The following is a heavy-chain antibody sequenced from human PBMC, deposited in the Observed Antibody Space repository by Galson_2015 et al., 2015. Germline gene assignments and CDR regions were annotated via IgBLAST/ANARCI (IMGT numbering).Heavy chain of an antibody. D-gene: IGHD3-16*02. CDR3: ASAKDDNVWGSYRYSA. Sequence: AVKVSCKAPGYTFTSYDINWVRQACGRGLEWMGWMNPNSGNTGYAQKFQVRVTMTRNTSISTAYMELRSLRSEDTAVYYCASAKDDNVWGSYRYSAWGQGTLVTVSS. CDR1: GYTFTSYD. CDR2: MNPNSGNT. V-gene: IGHV1-8*01. J-gene: IGHJ5*02.